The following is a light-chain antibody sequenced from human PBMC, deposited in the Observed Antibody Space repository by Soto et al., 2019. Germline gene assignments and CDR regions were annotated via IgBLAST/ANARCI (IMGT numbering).Light chain of an antibody. V-gene: IGKV3-20*01. CDR1: QSVSSSY. CDR3: QQYGSSPWR. J-gene: IGKJ4*01. Sequence: EIVLTQSPGTLSLSPGERATLSCRASQSVSSSYLAWYQQKPGQAPRLLIYGASSRATGIPDRFSGSGSGTDFTLTISILEPEDCAVCYCQQYGSSPWRVGGGARM. CDR2: GAS.